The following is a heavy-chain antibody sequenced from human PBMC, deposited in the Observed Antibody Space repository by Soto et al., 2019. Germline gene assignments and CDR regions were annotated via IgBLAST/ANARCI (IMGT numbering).Heavy chain of an antibody. V-gene: IGHV3-30*18. CDR1: VFTFSTYG. CDR2: ISYDGSNR. D-gene: IGHD3-10*01. CDR3: AKDEVRPPYLYAMEV. J-gene: IGHJ6*01. Sequence: VGSLRLSCASSVFTFSTYGMHCVRHSPGKGLEWVALISYDGSNRNSADSVKGRFTISRDNSKNTLYLQMNSLRVEDTAVYYCAKDEVRPPYLYAMEVWGQGTTVNVSS.